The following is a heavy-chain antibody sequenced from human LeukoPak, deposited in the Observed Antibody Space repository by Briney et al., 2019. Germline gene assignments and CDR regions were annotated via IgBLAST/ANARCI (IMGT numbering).Heavy chain of an antibody. V-gene: IGHV4-34*01. CDR2: INHSGST. CDR1: GGSVSNYY. J-gene: IGHJ6*03. D-gene: IGHD3-10*01. CDR3: ARSVQVNYVGFFGEDTHYYHMDV. Sequence: SETLSLTCTVSGGSVSNYYWSWIRQPPGKGLEWIGEINHSGSTNYNPSLKSRFTLSVDTSKNQFSLKLSSVTAADTAIYYCARSVQVNYVGFFGEDTHYYHMDVWGKGTPVTVS.